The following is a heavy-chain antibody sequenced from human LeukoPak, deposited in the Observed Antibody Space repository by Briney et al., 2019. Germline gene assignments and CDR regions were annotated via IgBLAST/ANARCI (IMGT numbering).Heavy chain of an antibody. Sequence: ASVKVSCKASGYTFTGYYMHWVRQAPGQGLKWMGWINPNSGGTNYAQKFQGRVTMTRDKSISTAYMELSRLRSDDTAVYYCARDYVHYDYVWGSYRLNYWGQGTLVTVSS. CDR1: GYTFTGYY. V-gene: IGHV1-2*02. CDR3: ARDYVHYDYVWGSYRLNY. J-gene: IGHJ4*02. D-gene: IGHD3-16*02. CDR2: INPNSGGT.